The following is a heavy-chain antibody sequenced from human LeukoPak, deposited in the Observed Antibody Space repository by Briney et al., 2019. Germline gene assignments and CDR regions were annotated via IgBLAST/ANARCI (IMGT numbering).Heavy chain of an antibody. V-gene: IGHV3-30*03. J-gene: IGHJ6*03. CDR2: ISYDGSNK. CDR3: ARVSYYSSSWYRPPDYYYMDV. D-gene: IGHD6-13*01. Sequence: AGGSLRLSCAASGFTVSSNYMSWVRQAPGKGLEWVAVISYDGSNKYYADSVKGRFTISRDNSKNTLYLQMNSLRAEDTAVYYCARVSYYSSSWYRPPDYYYMDVWGKGTTVTVSS. CDR1: GFTVSSNY.